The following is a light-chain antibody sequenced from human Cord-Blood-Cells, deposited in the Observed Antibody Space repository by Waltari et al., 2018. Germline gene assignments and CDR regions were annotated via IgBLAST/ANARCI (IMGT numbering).Light chain of an antibody. CDR3: QQSYSTPWT. CDR1: QSISSY. V-gene: IGKV1-39*01. Sequence: IQMTQSPSSLSACVGDRVTITFRASQSISSYLNWYQQKPGKAPKLLIYAASSWQSGVPSRFSGSGSGTDFTLTISSLQPEDFATYYCQQSYSTPWTFGQGTKVEIK. J-gene: IGKJ1*01. CDR2: AAS.